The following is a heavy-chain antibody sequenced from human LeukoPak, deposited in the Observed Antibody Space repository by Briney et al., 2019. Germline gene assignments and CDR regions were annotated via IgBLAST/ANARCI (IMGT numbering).Heavy chain of an antibody. CDR1: GGSISSYY. D-gene: IGHD2/OR15-2a*01. CDR2: ISDIGSI. Sequence: SETLSLTCTVSGGSISSYYWRWIRQPPGKGLEWIAYISDIGSINYNPSLKSRVTISLETSKNQFSLKLSSVTAADSAVYYCAGHHPRNTVDFWGQGTLVTVSS. CDR3: AGHHPRNTVDF. V-gene: IGHV4-59*08. J-gene: IGHJ4*02.